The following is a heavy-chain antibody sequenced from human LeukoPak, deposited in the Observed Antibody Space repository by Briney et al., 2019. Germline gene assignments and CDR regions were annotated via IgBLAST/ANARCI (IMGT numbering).Heavy chain of an antibody. Sequence: SETLSLTCTVSGDSISTRGYYWDWIRQSPGKGLEWFGRINHSGTTYYEPSLTIPVNISVDASKNQFSLKLSSVTAADTTIYYWARKKLVARGYFDFWGRVIPVTASS. CDR3: ARKKLVARGYFDF. V-gene: IGHV4-39*01. J-gene: IGHJ4*02. CDR2: INHSGTT. CDR1: GDSISTRGYY.